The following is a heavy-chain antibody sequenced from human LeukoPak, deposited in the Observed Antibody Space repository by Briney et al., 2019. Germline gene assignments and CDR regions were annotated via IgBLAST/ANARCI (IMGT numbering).Heavy chain of an antibody. CDR2: INPNSCGT. Sequence: ASVKVSCKASGYTFTGYYMHWVRQAPGPGLEWMGRINPNSCGTNYAQKFQGRVTMTRDTSISTAYMELSRRRSDDTAVYYCARGSVWFGELSLWGQGTLVTVSS. CDR1: GYTFTGYY. J-gene: IGHJ4*02. D-gene: IGHD3-10*01. V-gene: IGHV1-2*06. CDR3: ARGSVWFGELSL.